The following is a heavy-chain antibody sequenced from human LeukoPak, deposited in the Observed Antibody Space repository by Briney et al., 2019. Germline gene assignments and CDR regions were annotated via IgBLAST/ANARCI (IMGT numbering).Heavy chain of an antibody. CDR2: ISGSGGST. Sequence: GGSLRLSCAASGFTFSSYAMSWVRQAPGKGLEWVSAISGSGGSTYYADSVKGRFTISRDNSKNTLYLQMNSLRAEDTAVYYCAKGPHYYDSSGYRDYWGQGTLVTVSS. J-gene: IGHJ4*02. CDR3: AKGPHYYDSSGYRDY. V-gene: IGHV3-23*01. CDR1: GFTFSSYA. D-gene: IGHD3-22*01.